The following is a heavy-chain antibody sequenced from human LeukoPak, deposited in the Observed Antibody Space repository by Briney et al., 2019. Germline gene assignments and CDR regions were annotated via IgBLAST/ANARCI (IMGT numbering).Heavy chain of an antibody. V-gene: IGHV3-23*01. CDR2: ISGSGGNT. J-gene: IGHJ4*02. CDR1: GFTFSNYE. CDR3: ARAVVYYVDYKYYFDY. D-gene: IGHD4-17*01. Sequence: GGSLRLSCAASGFTFSNYEMNWVRQAPGKGLEWVSAISGSGGNTYYADSVKGRFTISRDNAKNTLYVQMNSLRGGDTAVYYCARAVVYYVDYKYYFDYWGQGTRVTVSA.